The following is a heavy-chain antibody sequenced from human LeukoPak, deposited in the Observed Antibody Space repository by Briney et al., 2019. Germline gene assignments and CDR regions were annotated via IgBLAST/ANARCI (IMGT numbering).Heavy chain of an antibody. V-gene: IGHV3-66*01. D-gene: IGHD4-23*01. CDR3: ARGSGTTVGYFDY. CDR1: GFTVSSNY. Sequence: GGSLRLSCVVSGFTVSSNYMTWVRQAPGKGLEWVSVIYSGGSTYYADSVKGRFTISRDNSKNTLYLQMNSLRAEDTAVYYCARGSGTTVGYFDYWGQGTLVTVSS. CDR2: IYSGGST. J-gene: IGHJ4*02.